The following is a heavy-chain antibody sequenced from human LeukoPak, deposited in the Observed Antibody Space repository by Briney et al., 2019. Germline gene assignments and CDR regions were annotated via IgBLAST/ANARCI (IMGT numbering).Heavy chain of an antibody. V-gene: IGHV3-73*01. J-gene: IGHJ3*02. D-gene: IGHD5-12*01. Sequence: GGSLRLSCVASGFTFSGSAIHWVRQASGKGLESVGHIRSKTNNYATAYAASVKGRFTISRDDSKNTAYLQMSSLETEDTAIYYCAKVATPNTLDAFDIWGQGTMVTVSS. CDR2: IRSKTNNYAT. CDR3: AKVATPNTLDAFDI. CDR1: GFTFSGSA.